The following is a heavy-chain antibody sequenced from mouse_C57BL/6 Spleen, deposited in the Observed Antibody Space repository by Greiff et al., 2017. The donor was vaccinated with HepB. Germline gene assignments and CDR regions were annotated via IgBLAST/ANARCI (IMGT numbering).Heavy chain of an antibody. J-gene: IGHJ3*01. D-gene: IGHD3-2*02. Sequence: QVQLQQPGTELVKPGASVKLSCKASGYTFTSYWMHWVKQRPGQGLEWIGNINPSNGGTNYNEKFKSKATLTVDNSSSTAYMQLSSLTSEDSAVYYCARGGTRQQLTPFAYWGQGTLVTVSA. CDR2: INPSNGGT. V-gene: IGHV1-53*01. CDR1: GYTFTSYW. CDR3: ARGGTRQQLTPFAY.